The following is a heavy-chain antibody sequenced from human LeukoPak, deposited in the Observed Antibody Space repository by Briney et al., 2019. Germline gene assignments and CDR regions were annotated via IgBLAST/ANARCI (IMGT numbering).Heavy chain of an antibody. CDR3: ARGGLYCSSTSCYGIEY. J-gene: IGHJ4*02. V-gene: IGHV1-18*04. Sequence: ASVKVSCKAAGYTFTSYGISWVRQAPGQGLEWMGWISAYNGNTNYAQKLQGRVTMTTDTSTSTVYMELRSLRSDDTAVYYCARGGLYCSSTSCYGIEYWGQGALVTVSS. CDR1: GYTFTSYG. CDR2: ISAYNGNT. D-gene: IGHD2-2*01.